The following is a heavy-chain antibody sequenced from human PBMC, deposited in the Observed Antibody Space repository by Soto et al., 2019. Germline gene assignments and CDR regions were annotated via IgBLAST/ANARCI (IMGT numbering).Heavy chain of an antibody. D-gene: IGHD4-17*01. J-gene: IGHJ4*02. V-gene: IGHV3-23*01. CDR1: GFTFGSYA. CDR3: AKDVTTPYDYGDYVRWATFDY. CDR2: ISGSGGST. Sequence: PGGSLRLSCAASGFTFGSYAMSWVRQAPGKGLEWVSAISGSGGSTYYADSVKGRFTISRDNSKNTLYLQMNSLRAEDTAVYYCAKDVTTPYDYGDYVRWATFDYWGQGTLVTVSS.